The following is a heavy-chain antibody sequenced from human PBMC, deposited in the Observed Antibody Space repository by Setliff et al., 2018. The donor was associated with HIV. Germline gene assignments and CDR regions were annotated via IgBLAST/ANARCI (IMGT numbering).Heavy chain of an antibody. D-gene: IGHD1-1*01. CDR2: MNPKSGVS. V-gene: IGHV1-8*01. CDR3: AGGLVSQKVPFDP. CDR1: GYTFISYG. J-gene: IGHJ5*02. Sequence: ASVKVSCKASGYTFISYGITWVRRASGQGLEWMGWMNPKSGVSGSALKFHDRVTMTRDTSTLTLYMELSSLTSEDTAVYYCAGGLVSQKVPFDPWGQGTLVTVS.